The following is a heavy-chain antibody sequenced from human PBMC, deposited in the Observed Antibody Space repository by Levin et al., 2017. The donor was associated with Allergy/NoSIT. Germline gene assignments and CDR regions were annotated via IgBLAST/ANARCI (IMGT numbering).Heavy chain of an antibody. J-gene: IGHJ6*03. CDR3: VKGLVYYYMDV. CDR1: GFTFDYYA. D-gene: IGHD6-6*01. CDR2: ISGNSGSI. Sequence: GGSLRLSCAASGFTFDYYAMHWVRQAPGKGLEWVSGISGNSGSIGYADSVKGRFTISRDNAKNSLYLQMNSLRAEDTALSYCVKGLVYYYMDVWGKGTTVTVSS. V-gene: IGHV3-9*01.